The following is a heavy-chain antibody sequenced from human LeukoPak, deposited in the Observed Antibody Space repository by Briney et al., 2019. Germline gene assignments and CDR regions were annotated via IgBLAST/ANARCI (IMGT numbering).Heavy chain of an antibody. CDR2: INHSGST. V-gene: IGHV4-34*01. CDR3: ARLTLFDY. J-gene: IGHJ4*02. CDR1: GESFSGYY. Sequence: SETLSLTCAVYGESFSGYYWSWIRQPPGKGLEWIGEINHSGSTNYNPSLKSRVTISVDTSKNQFSLKLSSVTAADTAVYYCARLTLFDYWGQGTLVTVSS.